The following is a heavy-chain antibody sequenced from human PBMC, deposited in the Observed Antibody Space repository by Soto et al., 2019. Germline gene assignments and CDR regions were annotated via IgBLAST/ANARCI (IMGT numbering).Heavy chain of an antibody. D-gene: IGHD5-12*01. CDR2: INPSSGGT. V-gene: IGHV1-2*02. CDR3: ARSNSGDDDEFDY. CDR1: GYTFTGYY. Sequence: GGAVKAFYKASGYTFTGYYMHWVRQAPGQGLEWMGWINPSSGGTNYAQQFQGRVTMTRDTSISSAYMDLSGLRSDDTAVYFCARSNSGDDDEFDYWGQGTPVTVSS. J-gene: IGHJ4*02.